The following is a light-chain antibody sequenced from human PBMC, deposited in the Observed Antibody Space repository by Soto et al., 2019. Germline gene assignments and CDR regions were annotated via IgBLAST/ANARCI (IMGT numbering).Light chain of an antibody. CDR2: AAS. V-gene: IGKV1-8*01. CDR3: LQDYDYPYT. J-gene: IGKJ2*01. CDR1: QGISSY. Sequence: AIRMTQSPSSLSASTGDRVTITCRASQGISSYLAWYQQKPGKAPKLLIYAASTLQSGVPSRFSGSGSGTDFTLIISSLQPEDFATYYCLQDYDYPYTFGQGTKVDIK.